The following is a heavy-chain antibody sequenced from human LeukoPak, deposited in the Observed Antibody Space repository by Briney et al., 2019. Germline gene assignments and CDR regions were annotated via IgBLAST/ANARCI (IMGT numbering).Heavy chain of an antibody. V-gene: IGHV1-69*01. CDR2: IIPIFGTA. J-gene: IGHJ4*02. Sequence: SVKVSCKASGGTFSSYAISWVRQAPGQGLQWMGGIIPIFGTANYAQKFQGRVTITADESTSTAYMELSSLRSEDTAVYYCAREQADCSGGSCYGVLDYWGQGTLVTVSS. CDR1: GGTFSSYA. D-gene: IGHD2-15*01. CDR3: AREQADCSGGSCYGVLDY.